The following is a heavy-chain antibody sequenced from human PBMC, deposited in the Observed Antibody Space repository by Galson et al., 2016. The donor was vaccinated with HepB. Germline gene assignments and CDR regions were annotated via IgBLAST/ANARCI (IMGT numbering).Heavy chain of an antibody. CDR1: GYMFNSYW. Sequence: QSGAEVKKPGESLRISCKGSGYMFNSYWINWVRQMPGKGLEWMGRIDPSDSYTNYSPSFQGHVTISADKSINTVYLQWSSLKASDTARYYCARAGGLDIWGQGTKVTVSS. CDR2: IDPSDSYT. V-gene: IGHV5-10-1*01. J-gene: IGHJ3*02. D-gene: IGHD1-26*01. CDR3: ARAGGLDI.